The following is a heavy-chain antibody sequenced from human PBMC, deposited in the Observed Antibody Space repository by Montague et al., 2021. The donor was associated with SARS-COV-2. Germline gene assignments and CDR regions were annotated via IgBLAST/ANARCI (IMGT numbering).Heavy chain of an antibody. CDR1: GFRFSDYA. CDR2: IWYDGSNS. CDR3: AREKKEVQMDY. Sequence: SRSLSLSASGFRFSDYAMHWVRQAPGLALEWVAVIWYDGSNSYYADSVKGRFTISRDNSKNAVYLQMNSLTADDTAIYYCAREKKEVQMDYWGLGTLVTVSS. D-gene: IGHD5-24*01. J-gene: IGHJ4*02. V-gene: IGHV3-33*01.